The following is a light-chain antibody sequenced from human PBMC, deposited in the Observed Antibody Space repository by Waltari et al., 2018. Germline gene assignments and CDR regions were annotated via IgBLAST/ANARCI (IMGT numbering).Light chain of an antibody. CDR2: GAS. CDR1: QSVSSS. V-gene: IGKV3D-15*01. Sequence: EIVMTQSPATLSLSPGERATLSCRASQSVSSSLAWYQQKPGQAPRLLIYGASRWTTGIPDRFSGSGSGTEFTLTISSLEPEDVAVYYCQQNSNWPQLTFGGGTKVEIK. CDR3: QQNSNWPQLT. J-gene: IGKJ4*01.